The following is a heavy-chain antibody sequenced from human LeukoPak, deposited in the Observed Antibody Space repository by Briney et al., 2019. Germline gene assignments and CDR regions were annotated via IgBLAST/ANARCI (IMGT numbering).Heavy chain of an antibody. CDR1: GYTFTSYA. J-gene: IGHJ4*02. V-gene: IGHV1-3*01. Sequence: GASVKVSCKASGYTFTSYAIHWVRQAPGQSLEWMGWIHAGGGDPKYSQKFQDRVTFTRDTSASTAYMELNSLRSEDAAVYYCARERTAGYGKARFDYWGQGTLVTVSS. CDR2: IHAGGGDP. CDR3: ARERTAGYGKARFDY. D-gene: IGHD5-18*01.